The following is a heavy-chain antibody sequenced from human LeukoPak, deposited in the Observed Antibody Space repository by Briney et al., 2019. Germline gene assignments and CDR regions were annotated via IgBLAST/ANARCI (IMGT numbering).Heavy chain of an antibody. CDR3: ATQARGYFYY. CDR2: FDPEDGET. J-gene: IGHJ4*02. CDR1: GYTLTQLA. Sequence: ASVKVSCKVSGYTLTQLAMHWVRQSPGKGLEGMGGFDPEDGETVYAQKFQDRVAMTEDTSTDTANMELTSLASEDTAVYYCATQARGYFYYWGQGTLVTVSS. V-gene: IGHV1-24*01.